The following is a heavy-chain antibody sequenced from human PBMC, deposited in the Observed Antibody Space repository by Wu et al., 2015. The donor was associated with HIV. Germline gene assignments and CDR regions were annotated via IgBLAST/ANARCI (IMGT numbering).Heavy chain of an antibody. Sequence: QVQLVQSGGEVKKPGASLNVSCKASGYIFSDYYIHWVRQVPGQGLEWMGWINPDSGGTNFAQKFQDWLTVTTDTSINTAYMELSRLRSDDTAVYYCARDSGDCSSTSCYWFDPWGQGTLVTVSS. J-gene: IGHJ5*02. CDR3: ARDSGDCSSTSCYWFDP. CDR1: GYIFSDYY. D-gene: IGHD2-2*01. CDR2: INPDSGGT. V-gene: IGHV1-2*04.